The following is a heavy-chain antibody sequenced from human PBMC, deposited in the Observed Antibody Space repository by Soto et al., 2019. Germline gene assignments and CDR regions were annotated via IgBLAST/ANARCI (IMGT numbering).Heavy chain of an antibody. V-gene: IGHV3-48*01. CDR3: ARDRDIVVVVAATEGDFDY. CDR1: GFTFSSYS. D-gene: IGHD2-15*01. CDR2: ISSSSSTI. Sequence: EVQLVESGGGLVQPGGSLRLSCAASGFTFSSYSMNWVRQAPGKGLEWVSYISSSSSTIYYADSVKGRFTISRDNAKNSLYLQMNSLRPEDTAVYYCARDRDIVVVVAATEGDFDYWGQGTLVTVSS. J-gene: IGHJ4*02.